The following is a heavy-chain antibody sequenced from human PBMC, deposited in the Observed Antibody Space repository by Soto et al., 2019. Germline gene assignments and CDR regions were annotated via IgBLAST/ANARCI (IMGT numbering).Heavy chain of an antibody. V-gene: IGHV1-69*01. J-gene: IGHJ3*02. D-gene: IGHD2-21*02. CDR1: GGTFSSYA. CDR2: IIPIFGTA. Sequence: QVQLVQSGAEVKKPGSSVKVSCKASGGTFSSYAISWVRQAPGQGLEWMGGIIPIFGTANYAQKFQGRVTITAEESTSTAYRELSSLRAEDTAVYYCARDHIVVVTAIPGGDAFDIWGQGTMVTVSS. CDR3: ARDHIVVVTAIPGGDAFDI.